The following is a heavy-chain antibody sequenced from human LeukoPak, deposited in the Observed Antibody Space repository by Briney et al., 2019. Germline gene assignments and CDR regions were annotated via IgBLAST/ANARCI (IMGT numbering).Heavy chain of an antibody. V-gene: IGHV4-34*01. CDR1: GGSFSGYY. Sequence: PSETLSLTCAVYGGSFSGYYWSWIRQPPGKGLEWIGEINHSGSTNYNPSLKSRVTISVDTSKNQFSLKLSSVTAADTAVYYCSRTARYNWDYDLGYWGQGTLVTVSS. J-gene: IGHJ4*02. CDR3: SRTARYNWDYDLGY. D-gene: IGHD1-7*01. CDR2: INHSGST.